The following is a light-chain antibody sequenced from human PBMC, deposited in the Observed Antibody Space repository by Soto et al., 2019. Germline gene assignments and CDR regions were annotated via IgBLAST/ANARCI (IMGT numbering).Light chain of an antibody. CDR1: QSVSSSY. Sequence: EIVLTQSPATLSLSPGERATLSCGASQSVSSSYLTWYQQKPGLAPRLLNYDASSRDTSIPERFSGSGSGADFTPTINRLELEDIAVDYCQQYGSSPYTFGQETKLEIK. V-gene: IGKV3D-20*01. CDR3: QQYGSSPYT. J-gene: IGKJ2*01. CDR2: DAS.